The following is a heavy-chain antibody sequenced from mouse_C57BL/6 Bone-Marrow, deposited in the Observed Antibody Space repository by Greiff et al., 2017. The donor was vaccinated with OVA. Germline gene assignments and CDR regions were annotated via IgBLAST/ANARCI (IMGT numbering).Heavy chain of an antibody. Sequence: EVQVVESGPGLVKPSQSLSLTCSVTGYSITSGYYWNWIRQFPGNKLEWMGYISYDGSNNYNPSLKNRISITRDTSKNQFFLKLNSVTTEDTATYYCARGYSNYGLNWYFDVWGTGTTVTVSS. CDR2: ISYDGSN. J-gene: IGHJ1*03. CDR3: ARGYSNYGLNWYFDV. D-gene: IGHD2-5*01. V-gene: IGHV3-6*01. CDR1: GYSITSGYY.